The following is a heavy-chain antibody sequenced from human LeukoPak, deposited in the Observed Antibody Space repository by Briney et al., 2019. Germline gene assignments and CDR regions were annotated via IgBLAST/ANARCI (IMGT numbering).Heavy chain of an antibody. CDR2: MNTNSGNT. D-gene: IGHD2-2*01. CDR3: ARGGDIAVVPAAMVGP. CDR1: GYTFTSYD. J-gene: IGHJ5*02. V-gene: IGHV1-8*01. Sequence: GASVKVSCKASGYTFTSYDISWVRQATGQGLEWMGWMNTNSGNTGHAQKFQGRLTMTRDTSTNTAYMELCSLRSEDTAVYYCARGGDIAVVPAAMVGPWGQGTLVTVSS.